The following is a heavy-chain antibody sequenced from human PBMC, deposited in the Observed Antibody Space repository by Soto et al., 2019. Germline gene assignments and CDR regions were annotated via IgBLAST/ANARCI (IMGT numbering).Heavy chain of an antibody. CDR1: WDTFTNCG. J-gene: IGHJ4*02. CDR3: ARHYDSTGYNFDY. CDR2: ISAYNGNT. D-gene: IGHD3-22*01. Sequence: ASVKVSCKASWDTFTNCGFSWVRQSPGQGLEWMGWISAYNGNTNYAQKLQGRVTMTTDTSTTTAYMELRSLRYHDTAVYYCARHYDSTGYNFDYWGQGTLVTVSS. V-gene: IGHV1-18*04.